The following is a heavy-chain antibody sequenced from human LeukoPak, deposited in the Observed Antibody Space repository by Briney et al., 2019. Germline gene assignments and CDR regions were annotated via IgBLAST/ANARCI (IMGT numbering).Heavy chain of an antibody. J-gene: IGHJ3*02. Sequence: SETLSLTCTVSGGSISSYYWSWIRQPPGKGLEWIGYIYYSGSTNYNPSLKSRVTISVDTSKNQFSLKLSSVTAADTAVYYCARFYGDYYDAFDIWGQGTIVTVSS. CDR2: IYYSGST. V-gene: IGHV4-59*01. CDR1: GGSISSYY. CDR3: ARFYGDYYDAFDI. D-gene: IGHD4-17*01.